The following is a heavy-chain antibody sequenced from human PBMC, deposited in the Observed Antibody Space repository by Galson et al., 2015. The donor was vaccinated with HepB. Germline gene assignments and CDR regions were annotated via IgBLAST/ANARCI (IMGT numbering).Heavy chain of an antibody. CDR2: IRQDGGET. CDR1: GFTFSGYW. V-gene: IGHV3-7*03. J-gene: IGHJ4*02. D-gene: IGHD5-24*01. CDR3: ARARNCDY. Sequence: SLRLSCAVSGFTFSGYWMTWVRQAPGKGLEWVASIRQDGGETYYVDSVEGRFTISRDNAKNSLDLQMNGLRVEDTAVYYCARARNCDYWGQGTLVIVSS.